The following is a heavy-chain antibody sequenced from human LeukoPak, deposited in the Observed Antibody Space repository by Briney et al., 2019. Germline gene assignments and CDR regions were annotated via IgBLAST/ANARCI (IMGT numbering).Heavy chain of an antibody. J-gene: IGHJ3*02. Sequence: PSETLSLTCAVYGGSFSGYYWSWIRQPPGKGLEWIGEINHSGSTNYNPSLKSRVTISVDTSKNQFSLKLSSVTAADTAVYYCARGPGDFWSGYYYAFDIWGQGTMVTVSS. CDR1: GGSFSGYY. D-gene: IGHD3-3*01. V-gene: IGHV4-34*01. CDR3: ARGPGDFWSGYYYAFDI. CDR2: INHSGST.